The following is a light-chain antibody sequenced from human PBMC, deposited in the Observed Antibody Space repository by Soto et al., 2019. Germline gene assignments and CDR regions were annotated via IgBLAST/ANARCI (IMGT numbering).Light chain of an antibody. Sequence: SSELTQPPSVSVAPGKTARITCGGNNIGSKSVHWYQQKPGQAPVLVIYYDSDRPSGIPERFSGSNSANTATLTISRVEAEDEADYYCQVWDSSSDHVVLGGGTKLTVL. V-gene: IGLV3-21*04. CDR1: NIGSKS. CDR2: YDS. J-gene: IGLJ2*01. CDR3: QVWDSSSDHVV.